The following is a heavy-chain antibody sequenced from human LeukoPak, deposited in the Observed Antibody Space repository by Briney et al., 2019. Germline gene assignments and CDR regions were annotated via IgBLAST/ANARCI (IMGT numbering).Heavy chain of an antibody. V-gene: IGHV3-30*02. Sequence: GGSLRLSCAASGFNFNNYGMHWVRQAPGKGLERVTFIPSDGNNQYYADSVKGRFTIPRDNSRNTLYLQMNGLRVEDTAVYYCVKDTGRGDFWGQGTLVTVSS. CDR2: IPSDGNNQ. D-gene: IGHD3-10*01. CDR3: VKDTGRGDF. J-gene: IGHJ4*02. CDR1: GFNFNNYG.